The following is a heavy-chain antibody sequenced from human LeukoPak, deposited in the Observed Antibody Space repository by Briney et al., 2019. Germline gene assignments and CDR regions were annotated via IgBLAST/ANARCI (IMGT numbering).Heavy chain of an antibody. Sequence: SQTLSLTCTVSGGSICSGSYYWSWIRQPAGKGLEWIGRIYTSGSTNYNPSLKSRVTISVDTSKNQFSLKLSSVTAADTAVYYCARGFGVPAAQWGQGTLVTVSS. D-gene: IGHD2-2*01. CDR1: GGSICSGSYY. V-gene: IGHV4-61*02. J-gene: IGHJ4*02. CDR2: IYTSGST. CDR3: ARGFGVPAAQ.